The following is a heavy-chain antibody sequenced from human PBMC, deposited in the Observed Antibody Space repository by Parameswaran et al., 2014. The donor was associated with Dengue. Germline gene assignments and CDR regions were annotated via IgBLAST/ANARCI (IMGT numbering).Heavy chain of an antibody. V-gene: IGHV1-46*04. Sequence: WVRQAPGQGLEWMGIINPSGGGTSYSQKLQGRVTMTRDTSTNTAYMELSSLRSDDTAIYYCARDVMPYDYSYGMDVWGQGTTVTVSS. D-gene: IGHD2-2*01. CDR2: INPSGGGT. J-gene: IGHJ6*02. CDR3: ARDVMPYDYSYGMDV.